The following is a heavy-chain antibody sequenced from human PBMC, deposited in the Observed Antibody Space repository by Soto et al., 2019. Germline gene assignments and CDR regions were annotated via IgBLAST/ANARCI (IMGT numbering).Heavy chain of an antibody. J-gene: IGHJ6*02. Sequence: SSETLSLTCAVYGGSFSGYYWSWIRQPPGKGLEWIGEINHSGSTNYNPSLKSRVTISVDTSKNQFSLRLTSVTAADTAVYYCARDLWVEPELYYYGMDVWGQGTTVT. D-gene: IGHD1-1*01. CDR3: ARDLWVEPELYYYGMDV. V-gene: IGHV4-34*01. CDR1: GGSFSGYY. CDR2: INHSGST.